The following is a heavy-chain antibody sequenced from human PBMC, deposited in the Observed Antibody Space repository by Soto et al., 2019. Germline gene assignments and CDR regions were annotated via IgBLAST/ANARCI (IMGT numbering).Heavy chain of an antibody. CDR2: ISSSGSTI. J-gene: IGHJ6*02. CDR1: GFTFSSYE. D-gene: IGHD5-18*01. CDR3: ARERPRGMVIDSYYYGMDF. V-gene: IGHV3-48*03. Sequence: EVQLVESGGGWGQPVGSLRLSCAASGFTFSSYEMNWVRQAPGKGREWVSYISSSGSTIYYADSVKGRFTISRDNAKNSLYLHLNSLRAEDTAVYYCARERPRGMVIDSYYYGMDFWGQGTTVTVSS.